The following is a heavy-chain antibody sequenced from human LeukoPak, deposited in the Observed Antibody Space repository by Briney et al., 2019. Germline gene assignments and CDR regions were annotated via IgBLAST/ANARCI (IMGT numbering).Heavy chain of an antibody. Sequence: GGSLRLSCAASGFTFSNAWMSWVRQAPGKGLEWVGRIKSKTDGGTTDYAAPVKGRFTISRDDSKNTLYLQMNSLKTEDTAVYYCTTHACSSTSCRDYWGQGTLVTVSS. CDR3: TTHACSSTSCRDY. CDR1: GFTFSNAW. J-gene: IGHJ4*02. D-gene: IGHD2-2*01. CDR2: IKSKTDGGTT. V-gene: IGHV3-15*01.